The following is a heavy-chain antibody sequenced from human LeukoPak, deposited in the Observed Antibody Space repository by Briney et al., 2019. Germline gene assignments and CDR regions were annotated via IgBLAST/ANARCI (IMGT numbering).Heavy chain of an antibody. J-gene: IGHJ6*02. CDR1: GYTFTSYY. Sequence: ASVKVSCKASGYTFTSYYMHWVRQAPGQGLEWMGIINPSGGSTSYAQKLQGRVTMTTDTSTSTAYMELRSLRSDDTAVYYCARERRIQLWIYYYYGMDVWGQGTTVTVSS. D-gene: IGHD5-18*01. CDR2: INPSGGST. CDR3: ARERRIQLWIYYYYGMDV. V-gene: IGHV1-46*01.